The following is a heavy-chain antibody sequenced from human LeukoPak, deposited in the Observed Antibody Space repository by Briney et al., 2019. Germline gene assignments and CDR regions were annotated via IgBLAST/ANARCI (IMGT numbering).Heavy chain of an antibody. CDR3: ARVESMEQPIDY. CDR2: INPNSGGT. J-gene: IGHJ4*02. V-gene: IGHV1-2*02. CDR1: GYTFTGYY. Sequence: ASVKVSCKASGYTFTGYYMHWVRQAPGQGLEWMGWINPNSGGTNYAQKFQGRVTMTRDTSISTAYMELSRLRSDDTAVYYCARVESMEQPIDYWGQGTLVTVSS. D-gene: IGHD6-13*01.